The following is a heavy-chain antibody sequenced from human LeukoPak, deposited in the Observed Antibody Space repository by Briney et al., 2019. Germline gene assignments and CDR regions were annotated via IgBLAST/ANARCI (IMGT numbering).Heavy chain of an antibody. V-gene: IGHV1-2*02. D-gene: IGHD2-15*01. CDR2: INPNSGGT. Sequence: VASVKVSCTFTGHYIHWVRQAPGQGLEWMGWINPNSGGTNYAQKFQGRVTMTRDTSISTAYMELSRLRSDDTAVYYCAREGRGWAFDIWGQGTMVTVSS. J-gene: IGHJ3*02. CDR3: AREGRGWAFDI. CDR1: FTGHY.